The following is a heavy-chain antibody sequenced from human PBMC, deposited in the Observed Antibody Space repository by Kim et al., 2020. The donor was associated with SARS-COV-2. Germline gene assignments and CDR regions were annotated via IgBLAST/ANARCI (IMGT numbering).Heavy chain of an antibody. J-gene: IGHJ4*02. D-gene: IGHD3-3*01. V-gene: IGHV3-21*01. CDR3: ARGSVIDGY. CDR2: SYI. Sequence: SYIYYADSVKGRFTISRDNAKNSLYLQMNSLRAEDTAVYYCARGSVIDGYWGQGTLVTVSS.